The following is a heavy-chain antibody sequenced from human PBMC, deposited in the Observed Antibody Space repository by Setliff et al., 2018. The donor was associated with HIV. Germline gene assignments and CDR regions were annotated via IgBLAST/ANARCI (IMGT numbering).Heavy chain of an antibody. Sequence: SETLSLTCTVPGGSINSGNNYWSWIRQHPGKGLEWIGFIYYSGTTYYNPSLKSRVTISVDRTKNEFSLSLFSATTADTAVYYCARDRGSGWYGYFQQWGQGSQVTVSS. D-gene: IGHD6-19*01. CDR2: IYYSGTT. V-gene: IGHV4-30-4*02. J-gene: IGHJ1*01. CDR3: ARDRGSGWYGYFQQ. CDR1: GGSINSGNNY.